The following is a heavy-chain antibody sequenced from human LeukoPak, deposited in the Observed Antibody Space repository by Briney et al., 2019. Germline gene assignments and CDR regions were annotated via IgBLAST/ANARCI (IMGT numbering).Heavy chain of an antibody. CDR2: INQSGST. Sequence: AETLSLACAVYGGSCRGYYWSWIRQPPGNGLECVGEINQSGSTNYNPRVKSRVIISVDTSMNQFSLSLTAVTDADTAVHYCARDDAAPYVNNRFFDLWGRSTLVTVSS. J-gene: IGHJ2*01. D-gene: IGHD1-14*01. V-gene: IGHV4-34*01. CDR3: ARDDAAPYVNNRFFDL. CDR1: GGSCRGYY.